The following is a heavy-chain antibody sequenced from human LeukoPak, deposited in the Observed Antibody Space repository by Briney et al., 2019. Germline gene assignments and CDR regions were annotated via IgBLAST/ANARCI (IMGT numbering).Heavy chain of an antibody. V-gene: IGHV4-39*01. CDR1: GFTFSDYY. D-gene: IGHD6-13*01. CDR2: IYYSGST. Sequence: GSLRLSCAASGFTFSDYYMNWIRQPPGKGLEWIGSIYYSGSTYYNPSLKSRVTISVDTSKNQFSLKLSSVTAADTAVYHCARHGSSWYYFDYWGQGTLVTVSS. CDR3: ARHGSSWYYFDY. J-gene: IGHJ4*02.